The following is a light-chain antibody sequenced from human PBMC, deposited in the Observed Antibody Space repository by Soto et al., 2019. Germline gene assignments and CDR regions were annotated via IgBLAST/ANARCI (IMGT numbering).Light chain of an antibody. J-gene: IGKJ1*01. CDR2: KAS. Sequence: DIQMTQSPSTLSGSVGYRVTITCRASQTISSWLAWYQQKPGKAPKLLIYKASTLKSGVPSRFSGSGSGTEFTLTISSLQPDDFATYYCQHYNSYPWTFGQATKVDI. V-gene: IGKV1-5*03. CDR3: QHYNSYPWT. CDR1: QTISSW.